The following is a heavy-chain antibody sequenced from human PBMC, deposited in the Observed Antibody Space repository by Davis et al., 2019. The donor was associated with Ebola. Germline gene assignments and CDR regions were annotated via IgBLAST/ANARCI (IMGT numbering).Heavy chain of an antibody. V-gene: IGHV3-43*01. CDR3: AKDEGPAGRFDY. D-gene: IGHD2-2*01. CDR2: ISWDGGST. CDR1: GFTFDDYT. J-gene: IGHJ4*02. Sequence: GESLKISCAASGFTFDDYTMHWVRQAPGKGLEWVSLISWDGGSTYYADSVKGRFTISRDNSKNSLYLQMNSLRAEDTAVYYCAKDEGPAGRFDYWGQGTLVTVSS.